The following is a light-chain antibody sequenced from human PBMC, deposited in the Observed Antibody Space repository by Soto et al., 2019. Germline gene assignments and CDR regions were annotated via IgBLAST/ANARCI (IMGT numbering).Light chain of an antibody. Sequence: QSALTQPASVSGSPGQSITISCTGTSSDVGGYNYVSWYQQHPGKAPKLMIYEVSNRPSGVSNRFSGSKSGNTASLTISGVQAEDEADYYCCTYTSSSTRVFGTGTKLTVL. CDR2: EVS. J-gene: IGLJ1*01. V-gene: IGLV2-14*01. CDR1: SSDVGGYNY. CDR3: CTYTSSSTRV.